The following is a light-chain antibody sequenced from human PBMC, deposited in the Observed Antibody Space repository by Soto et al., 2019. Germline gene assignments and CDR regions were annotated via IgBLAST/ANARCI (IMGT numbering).Light chain of an antibody. CDR2: EVT. Sequence: QSALTQPASVSGSPGLSITISCTGTRSDVGRYNYVSWYQQHPGKAPKLLIYEVTYRPSGVSTRFSASKSGSTASLTISGIQAEDEADYYCSSYSTTSSPHVLFGGGTKLTVL. V-gene: IGLV2-14*01. CDR3: SSYSTTSSPHVL. CDR1: RSDVGRYNY. J-gene: IGLJ2*01.